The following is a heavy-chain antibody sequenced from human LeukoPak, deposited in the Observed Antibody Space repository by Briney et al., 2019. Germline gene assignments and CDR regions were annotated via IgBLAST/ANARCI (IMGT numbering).Heavy chain of an antibody. CDR2: ISSSGSTI. D-gene: IGHD3-10*02. CDR3: AERGITMIGGV. Sequence: GGSLRLSCAASGFTFSSYEMNWVRQAPGKGLEWVSYISSSGSTIYYADSVKGRFTISRDNAKNSLYLQMNSLRAEDTAVYYCAERGITMIGGVWGKGATFTMSS. J-gene: IGHJ6*04. CDR1: GFTFSSYE. V-gene: IGHV3-48*03.